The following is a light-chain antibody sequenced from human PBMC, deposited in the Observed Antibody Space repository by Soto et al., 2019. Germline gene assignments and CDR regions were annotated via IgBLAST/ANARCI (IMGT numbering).Light chain of an antibody. V-gene: IGLV2-14*01. CDR1: SSDVGYSNY. CDR3: GSYAGYNYV. CDR2: DVS. J-gene: IGLJ1*01. Sequence: QSALTQPASVSGSPGQSITISCTGTSSDVGYSNYVSWYQQLPGKAPKLMIYDVSDRPSGVSNRFSGSKSGNTASLTVSGLQAEDEADSYCGSYAGYNYVFGTGTKVTVL.